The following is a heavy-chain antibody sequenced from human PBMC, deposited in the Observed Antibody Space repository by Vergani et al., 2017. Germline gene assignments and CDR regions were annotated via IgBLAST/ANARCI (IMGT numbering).Heavy chain of an antibody. D-gene: IGHD3-16*01. V-gene: IGHV4-59*12. Sequence: QVQLQESGPGLVKPSQTLSLTCTVSGGSISSYYWSWIRQPPGKGLEWIGYIYYSGSTNYNPSLKSRVTISVDTSKNQFSLKLSSVTAADTAVYYCASCGEMITVGGNWDYFDYWGQGTLVTVSS. CDR1: GGSISSYY. J-gene: IGHJ4*02. CDR3: ASCGEMITVGGNWDYFDY. CDR2: IYYSGST.